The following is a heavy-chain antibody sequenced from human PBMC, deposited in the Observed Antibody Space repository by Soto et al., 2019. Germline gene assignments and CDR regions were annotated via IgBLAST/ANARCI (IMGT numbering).Heavy chain of an antibody. CDR3: ARTYYDILTGYSPDPNWFAP. V-gene: IGHV4-59*08. CDR2: IYYSGST. Sequence: SETLSLTCTVSGGSISSYYWSWIRQPPGKGLEWIGYIYYSGSTNYNPSLKSRVTISVDTSKNQFSLKLSSVTAADTAVYYCARTYYDILTGYSPDPNWFAPWGQGTLVTVSS. D-gene: IGHD3-9*01. CDR1: GGSISSYY. J-gene: IGHJ5*02.